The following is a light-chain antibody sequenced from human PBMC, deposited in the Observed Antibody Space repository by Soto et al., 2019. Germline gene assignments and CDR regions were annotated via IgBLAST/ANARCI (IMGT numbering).Light chain of an antibody. CDR2: GNS. CDR3: QSYDSSLSGVV. CDR1: SSNIGAGYG. V-gene: IGLV1-40*01. J-gene: IGLJ2*01. Sequence: QSVLTQPPSVSGAPGQRVTISCTGSSSNIGAGYGVHWYQQLPGTAPKLLIYGNSNRPSGVPDRFSGSKSGTSAFLAITGLQAEDEADYYCQSYDSSLSGVVFGGGTKLTVL.